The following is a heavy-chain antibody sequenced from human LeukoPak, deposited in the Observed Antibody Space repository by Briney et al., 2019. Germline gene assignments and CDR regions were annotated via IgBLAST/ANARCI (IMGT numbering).Heavy chain of an antibody. CDR2: IYYSGTT. J-gene: IGHJ4*02. CDR3: ARQTGFWSGYQLYFDY. V-gene: IGHV4-39*01. D-gene: IGHD3-3*01. Sequence: SETLSLTCTVSGGSITSRSYYWGWIRQPPGKGLEWIGSIYYSGTTYYNPSLESRVAISVDTSKNQLSLRLTSVTAADTAVYFCARQTGFWSGYQLYFDYWGQGSLVTVSS. CDR1: GGSITSRSYY.